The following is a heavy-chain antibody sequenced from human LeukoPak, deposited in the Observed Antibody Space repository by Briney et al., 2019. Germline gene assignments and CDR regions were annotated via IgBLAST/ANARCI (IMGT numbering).Heavy chain of an antibody. V-gene: IGHV3-23*01. CDR3: AKDRGVIFDSYFDY. CDR2: MSGGGGST. J-gene: IGHJ4*02. D-gene: IGHD3/OR15-3a*01. Sequence: GGSLRLSCVVSGFTFSNHAMSWVRQAPGKGLEWVSAMSGGGGSTNYADSVKGRFTISRDNFKNTLYLQMNSLRAEDTAVYYCAKDRGVIFDSYFDYWGQGTLVTVSS. CDR1: GFTFSNHA.